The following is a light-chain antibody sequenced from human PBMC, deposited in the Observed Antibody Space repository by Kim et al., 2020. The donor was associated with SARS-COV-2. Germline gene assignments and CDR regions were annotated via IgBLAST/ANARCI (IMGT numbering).Light chain of an antibody. CDR2: RAS. J-gene: IGKJ4*01. CDR1: HSLGTN. Sequence: VMTQSPATLSVSPGERVTLSCRASHSLGTNLAWYQQKLGQGPRLLIYRASARATGIPARFSGSGSGMEFTLTISNVQSEDFAVYSCQQYNYWPLTFGGGTKLEI. CDR3: QQYNYWPLT. V-gene: IGKV3-15*01.